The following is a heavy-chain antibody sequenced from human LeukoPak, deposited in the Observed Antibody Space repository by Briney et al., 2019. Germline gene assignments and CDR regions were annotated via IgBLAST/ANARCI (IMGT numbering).Heavy chain of an antibody. CDR1: GFTFSSYS. J-gene: IGHJ3*02. Sequence: GGSLRLSCAASGFTFSSYSMNWVRQAPGKGLEWVSYISSSGSTIYYADSVKGRFTISRDNAKNSLYLQMNSLRAEDTAVYYCAREGPTDGPAFDIWGQGTMVTVSS. CDR3: AREGPTDGPAFDI. CDR2: ISSSGSTI. V-gene: IGHV3-48*04.